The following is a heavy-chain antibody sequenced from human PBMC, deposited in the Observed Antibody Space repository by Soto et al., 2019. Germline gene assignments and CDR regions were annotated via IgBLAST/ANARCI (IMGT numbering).Heavy chain of an antibody. CDR3: VKDFSGYTSL. CDR1: GGPFNNFI. CDR2: IIPILNKT. V-gene: IGHV1-69*02. D-gene: IGHD3-3*01. J-gene: IGHJ4*02. Sequence: QVLLEQSGSVVKRPGSSVTVSCKASGGPFNNFIFTWVRQAPGQGLEWMGRIIPILNKTNYEQTFRGRVAITADTPASTSYIELTGLRLDDTAMYYCVKDFSGYTSLWGQGTLVSVTS.